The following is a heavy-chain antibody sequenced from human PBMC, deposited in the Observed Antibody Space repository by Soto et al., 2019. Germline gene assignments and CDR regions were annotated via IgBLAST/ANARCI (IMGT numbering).Heavy chain of an antibody. V-gene: IGHV3-23*01. CDR2: VSAGGDMT. CDR3: ARGDRGGSGSPASYYYSGLDV. J-gene: IGHJ6*02. D-gene: IGHD3-10*01. CDR1: GLTFSSYA. Sequence: DVQLLESGGHLVQPGGPLSPPCAAQGLTFSSYARSWAPQAQGKGLEWVSSVSAGGDMTYYSDSVKGRFTISRDNSNNALFLQMNSLRIEDTALYYCARGDRGGSGSPASYYYSGLDVWGQGATVTVS.